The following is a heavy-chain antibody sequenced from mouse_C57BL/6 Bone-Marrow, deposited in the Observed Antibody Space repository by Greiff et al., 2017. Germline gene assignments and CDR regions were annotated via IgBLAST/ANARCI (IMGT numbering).Heavy chain of an antibody. CDR2: IYPGDGDT. D-gene: IGHD1-1*01. Sequence: QVQLQQSGAELVKPGASVKISCKASGYAFSSYWMNWVKQRPGKGLEWIGQIYPGDGDTNYNGKFKGKATLTADKSSSTAYMQLSSLTSEDSAVYFCARWDGSSYLPPMDYWGQGTSVTVSS. J-gene: IGHJ4*01. V-gene: IGHV1-80*01. CDR1: GYAFSSYW. CDR3: ARWDGSSYLPPMDY.